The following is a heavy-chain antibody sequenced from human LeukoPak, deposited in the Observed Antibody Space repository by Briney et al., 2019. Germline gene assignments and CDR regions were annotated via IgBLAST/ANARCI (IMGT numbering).Heavy chain of an antibody. V-gene: IGHV3-66*01. CDR2: IYTGATT. Sequence: GGSLRLSCAASGFTVSSNYMSWVRQAPGKGLEWVSIIYTGATTYYADSVKGRFTLSRDNSKNTLYLQMNSLRAEDTATYHCARVASRAFDYWGQGTLVTVSS. J-gene: IGHJ4*02. CDR3: ARVASRAFDY. CDR1: GFTVSSNY.